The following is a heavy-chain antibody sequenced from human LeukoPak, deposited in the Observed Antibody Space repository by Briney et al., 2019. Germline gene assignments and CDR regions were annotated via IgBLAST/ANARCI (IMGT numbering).Heavy chain of an antibody. Sequence: ASVKVSCKASGYTFTSYDINWVRLATGQGLEWMGGINPIFGTANYAQKFQGRVTITTDESKSTAYMELSSLRTEDTAVYYCRGRIFGVPYMDYWGQGTLVTVSS. CDR3: RGRIFGVPYMDY. J-gene: IGHJ4*02. D-gene: IGHD3-3*01. CDR1: GYTFTSYD. V-gene: IGHV1-69*05. CDR2: INPIFGTA.